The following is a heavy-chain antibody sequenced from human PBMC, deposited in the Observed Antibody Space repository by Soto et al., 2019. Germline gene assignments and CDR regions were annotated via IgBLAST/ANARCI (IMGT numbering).Heavy chain of an antibody. CDR2: IYYSEST. CDR1: GGSISSYY. CDR3: ARLSTTGLDY. V-gene: IGHV4-59*01. Sequence: SETLSLTCTVSGGSISSYYWSWIRQPPGKGLEWIGYIYYSESTNYNPSLKSRVTISVDTSKNQFSLKLSSVTAADTAVYYCARLSTTGLDYWGQGTLVTVSS. D-gene: IGHD1-7*01. J-gene: IGHJ4*02.